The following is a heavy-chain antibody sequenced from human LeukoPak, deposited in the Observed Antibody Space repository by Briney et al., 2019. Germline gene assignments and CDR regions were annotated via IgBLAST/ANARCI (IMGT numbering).Heavy chain of an antibody. Sequence: SETLSLTCTVSGDSISSYYWSWIWQPPGKGLEWIGYIYTSGGTNYIPSLKGRVTISIDTSKDQFSLKLSSVTAADSAVYYCARLTRLSTSPDRYYLDYWGQGTLVTVSS. J-gene: IGHJ4*02. D-gene: IGHD6-6*01. CDR1: GDSISSYY. CDR2: IYTSGGT. CDR3: ARLTRLSTSPDRYYLDY. V-gene: IGHV4-4*09.